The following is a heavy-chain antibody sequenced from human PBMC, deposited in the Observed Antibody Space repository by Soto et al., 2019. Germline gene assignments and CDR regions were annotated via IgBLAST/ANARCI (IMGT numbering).Heavy chain of an antibody. Sequence: EVQLVESGGGLIQPGGSLRLSCAASGFTVSSNYMSWVRQAPGKGLEWVSVIYSGGSTYYADSVKGRFTISRGNSKNTVHLQMNSLRAEDTAVYYCAREWELPNYYGMDVWGQGTTVTVSS. CDR1: GFTVSSNY. V-gene: IGHV3-53*01. CDR2: IYSGGST. J-gene: IGHJ6*02. D-gene: IGHD1-26*01. CDR3: AREWELPNYYGMDV.